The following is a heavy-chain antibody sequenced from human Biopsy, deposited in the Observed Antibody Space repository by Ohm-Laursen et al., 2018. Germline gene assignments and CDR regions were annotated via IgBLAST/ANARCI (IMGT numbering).Heavy chain of an antibody. J-gene: IGHJ2*01. CDR3: AKARVAIRYFDI. CDR2: INGSGGST. V-gene: IGHV3-23*01. D-gene: IGHD2-15*01. Sequence: GSLRLSCAATGFTFSSHAMSWVRQAPGKGLECVSVINGSGGSTYYADPVKGRFTISRDNAKNSLYLQMNSLRAGDTALYYCAKARVAIRYFDIWGRGTLVTVSS. CDR1: GFTFSSHA.